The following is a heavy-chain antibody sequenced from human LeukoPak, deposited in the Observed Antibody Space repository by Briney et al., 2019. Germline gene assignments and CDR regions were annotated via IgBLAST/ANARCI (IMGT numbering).Heavy chain of an antibody. Sequence: PGGSLRLSCAASGFTFSSYSMNWVRQAPGKGVEWVSSISSSSSYIYYADSVKGRFTISRDNAKNSLYLQMNSLRAEDTAVYYCAREGCSSTSCPKHYYYYGMDVWGKGTTVTVSS. CDR2: ISSSSSYI. CDR3: AREGCSSTSCPKHYYYYGMDV. J-gene: IGHJ6*04. CDR1: GFTFSSYS. V-gene: IGHV3-21*01. D-gene: IGHD2-2*01.